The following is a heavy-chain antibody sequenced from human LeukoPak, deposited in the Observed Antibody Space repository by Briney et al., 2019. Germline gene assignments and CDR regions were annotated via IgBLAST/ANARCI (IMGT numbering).Heavy chain of an antibody. V-gene: IGHV4-59*08. CDR2: IYYSGST. J-gene: IGHJ4*02. Sequence: PSETLSLTCTVSGGSITSSYWGWIRQPPGKGLEWIGYIYYSGSTSYNPSLKSRVTISVDTSKNQFSLKLNSVTASDTAVYYCARHDSSGCYLEYWGQGTLVTVSS. D-gene: IGHD3-22*01. CDR3: ARHDSSGCYLEY. CDR1: GGSITSSY.